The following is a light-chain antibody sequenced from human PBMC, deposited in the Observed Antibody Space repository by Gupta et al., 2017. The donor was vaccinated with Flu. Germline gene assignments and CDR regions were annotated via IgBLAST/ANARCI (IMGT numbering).Light chain of an antibody. V-gene: IGKV1-8*01. CDR3: QQHSTYPRT. CDR1: QDISNS. J-gene: IGKJ3*01. CDR2: TAS. Sequence: AIRMTQSPSSFSASTGDKVTITCRASQDISNSLAWYQQKPGKAPELLIYTASTLQTGVPSRFSGNGSGTDFTLTINCLQSEDFATYDCQQHSTYPRTFGPGNKVEIK.